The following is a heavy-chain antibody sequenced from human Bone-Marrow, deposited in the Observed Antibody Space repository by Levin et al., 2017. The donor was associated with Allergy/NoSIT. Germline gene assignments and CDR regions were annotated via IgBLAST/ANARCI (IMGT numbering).Heavy chain of an antibody. J-gene: IGHJ4*02. CDR1: GFMFGDYS. CDR2: INQDGSEK. CDR3: ASYDGRGYYFLPFNY. D-gene: IGHD3-22*01. V-gene: IGHV3-7*02. Sequence: GESLKISCAASGFMFGDYSMSWVRHIPGKGLQWVANINQDGSEKFYVDSVKGRFSISRDNAKKSLHLEMSSLRAEDTAVYYCASYDGRGYYFLPFNYWGLGTLVTVSS.